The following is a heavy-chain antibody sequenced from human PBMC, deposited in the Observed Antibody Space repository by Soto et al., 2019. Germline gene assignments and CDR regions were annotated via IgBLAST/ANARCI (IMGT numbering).Heavy chain of an antibody. CDR3: ARDKDRQQLGGNYYYGIDV. J-gene: IGHJ6*02. V-gene: IGHV1-69*12. CDR1: GGTFGNSA. D-gene: IGHD3-3*02. Sequence: QVQLVQSGAEVKKPGSSVTVSCKASGGTFGNSAISWVRQAPGQGLEWMGGIMPIFPTPDYAQKFQGRVRITADESTSTACMELTSLRSEDTAVYYCARDKDRQQLGGNYYYGIDVWGQGTTVTVSS. CDR2: IMPIFPTP.